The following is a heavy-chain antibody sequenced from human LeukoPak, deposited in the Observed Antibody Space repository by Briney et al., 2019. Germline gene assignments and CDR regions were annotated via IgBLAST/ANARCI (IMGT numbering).Heavy chain of an antibody. D-gene: IGHD4-17*01. J-gene: IGHJ4*02. V-gene: IGHV3-73*01. CDR3: SLRGDGDSAYSFDF. CDR2: ISNKAKSYAT. CDR1: GFTFSGSA. Sequence: GGSLTLSCAASGFTFSGSAMHWVRQASGKGLEWVGRISNKAKSYATAYAASVKGRFTISRDDSKNTAYLQMNSLKIEDTAVYYCSLRGDGDSAYSFDFWGQGTLVAVSS.